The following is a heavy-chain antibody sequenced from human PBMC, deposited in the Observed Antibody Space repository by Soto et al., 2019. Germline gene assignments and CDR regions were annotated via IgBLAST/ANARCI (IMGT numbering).Heavy chain of an antibody. CDR3: ARGRVGTAYFDY. V-gene: IGHV3-48*02. CDR2: ITSSSSTI. Sequence: EVQLVESGGGLVQPGGSLRLSSAASGFTFTSNSMNWVRQAPGKGLEWISYITSSSSTIYYADSVKGRFTISRDNAKNSLYLQMNSLRDDDTAVYYCARGRVGTAYFDYWGQGALVTVSS. D-gene: IGHD2-21*02. CDR1: GFTFTSNS. J-gene: IGHJ4*02.